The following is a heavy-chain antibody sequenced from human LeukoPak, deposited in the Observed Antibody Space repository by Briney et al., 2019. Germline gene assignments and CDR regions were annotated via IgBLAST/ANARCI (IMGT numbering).Heavy chain of an antibody. Sequence: HPGGSLRLSCAASGFTLSSYWMSWVRQAPEKGLEWVANIKQDGSEKYYVDSVKGRFTISRDNAKNSLYLQMNSLRAEDTAVYYCARVSTNTVTTLQYFDYWGQGTLVTVSS. V-gene: IGHV3-7*01. D-gene: IGHD4-17*01. CDR1: GFTLSSYW. CDR3: ARVSTNTVTTLQYFDY. CDR2: IKQDGSEK. J-gene: IGHJ4*02.